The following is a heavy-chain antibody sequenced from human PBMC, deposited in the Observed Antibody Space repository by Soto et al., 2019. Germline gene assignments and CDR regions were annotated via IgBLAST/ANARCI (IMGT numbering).Heavy chain of an antibody. J-gene: IGHJ4*02. Sequence: QVQLVESGGGVVQPGRSLRLSCAASGFTFSSYAMHWVRQAPGKGLEWVAVISYDGSNKYYADSVKGRFTISRDNSKNTLDLQMNSLRAEDTAVYYCARVDHYYDSSGYLFAYWGQGTLVTVSS. CDR1: GFTFSSYA. CDR2: ISYDGSNK. V-gene: IGHV3-30-3*01. D-gene: IGHD3-22*01. CDR3: ARVDHYYDSSGYLFAY.